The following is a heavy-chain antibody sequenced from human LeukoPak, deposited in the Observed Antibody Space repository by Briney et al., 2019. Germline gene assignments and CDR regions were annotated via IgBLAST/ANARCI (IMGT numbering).Heavy chain of an antibody. D-gene: IGHD3-16*01. J-gene: IGHJ4*02. Sequence: GGSLRLSCAASGFTFSSYAMSWVRQTPGKGLEWVSAISGSGGSTYYADSVKGRFTISRDNSKNTLYLQMNSLRAEDTAIYYCAKGSYGTIDYWGQGTLVTVSS. CDR2: ISGSGGST. CDR3: AKGSYGTIDY. V-gene: IGHV3-23*01. CDR1: GFTFSSYA.